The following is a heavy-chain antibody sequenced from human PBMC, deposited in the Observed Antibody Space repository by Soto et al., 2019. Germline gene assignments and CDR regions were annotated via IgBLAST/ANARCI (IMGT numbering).Heavy chain of an antibody. Sequence: NPSETLSLTCTVSGGSISSGDYYWSWIRQPPGKGLEWIGYIYYSGSTYYNPSLKSRVTISVDTSKNQFSLKLSSVTAADTVVYYCVRDRRIEGDYHYGRDVWGQGTTVTVSS. CDR1: GGSISSGDYY. CDR3: VRDRRIEGDYHYGRDV. V-gene: IGHV4-30-4*01. J-gene: IGHJ6*02. D-gene: IGHD2-21*01. CDR2: IYYSGST.